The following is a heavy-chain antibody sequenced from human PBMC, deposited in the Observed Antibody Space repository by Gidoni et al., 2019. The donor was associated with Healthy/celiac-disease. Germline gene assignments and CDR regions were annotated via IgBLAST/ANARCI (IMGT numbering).Heavy chain of an antibody. CDR1: GGTFSSYA. Sequence: QVQLVQSGAEVKKPGSSVKVSCKASGGTFSSYAIRWVRQAPGQGLEWMGGIIPIFGTANYAQKFQGRVTITADESTSTAYMELSSLRSEDTAVYYCARDGGDIVVVPAAIYYYYGMDVWGQGTTVTVSS. J-gene: IGHJ6*02. CDR3: ARDGGDIVVVPAAIYYYYGMDV. V-gene: IGHV1-69*01. CDR2: IIPIFGTA. D-gene: IGHD2-2*02.